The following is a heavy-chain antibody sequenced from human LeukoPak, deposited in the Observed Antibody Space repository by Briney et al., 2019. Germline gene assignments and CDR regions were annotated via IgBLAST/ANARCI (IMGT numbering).Heavy chain of an antibody. CDR1: GFTFSSYA. CDR3: AWYSSGWYSVDY. Sequence: PGGSLRLSCAASGFTFSSYAMSWVRQAPGKGPEWVSAISGGGGSTYYADSVKGRFTVSRDNSKNTLNLQMNSLRAEDTAVYYCAWYSSGWYSVDYWGQGTLVTVSS. V-gene: IGHV3-23*01. CDR2: ISGGGGST. J-gene: IGHJ4*01. D-gene: IGHD6-19*01.